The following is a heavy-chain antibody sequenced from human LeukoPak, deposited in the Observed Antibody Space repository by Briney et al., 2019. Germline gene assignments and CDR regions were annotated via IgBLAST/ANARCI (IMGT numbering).Heavy chain of an antibody. CDR1: GYSFTSYW. CDR3: ARLISSGWYENWFDP. V-gene: IGHV5-51*01. D-gene: IGHD6-19*01. Sequence: GESLKISCKGSGYSFTSYWIGWVRQMPGKGLEWMGIIYPGDSDTRYSPSFQGQVTISADKSISTAYLQWSSLKASDTAMYYCARLISSGWYENWFDPWGQGTLVTVSS. J-gene: IGHJ5*02. CDR2: IYPGDSDT.